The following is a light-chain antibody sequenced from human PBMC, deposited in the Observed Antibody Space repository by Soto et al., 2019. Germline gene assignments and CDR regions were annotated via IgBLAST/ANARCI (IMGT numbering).Light chain of an antibody. CDR1: SSDVGGYNY. Sequence: QSALTQPASVSGSPGQSITISCTGTSSDVGGYNYVSWYQQHPGKAPKLMVYEVSNRPSGVSNRFSGFKSGNTASLTISGLQTEDEADYYCSSYTRSATWVFDGGTKLTVL. J-gene: IGLJ3*02. CDR2: EVS. V-gene: IGLV2-14*01. CDR3: SSYTRSATWV.